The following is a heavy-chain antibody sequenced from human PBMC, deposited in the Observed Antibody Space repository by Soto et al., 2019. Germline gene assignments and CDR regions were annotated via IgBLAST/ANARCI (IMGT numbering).Heavy chain of an antibody. V-gene: IGHV5-51*01. D-gene: IGHD6-19*01. CDR1: GYSFTSYW. CDR3: ARQFTGDGWYLGNYYGMDV. Sequence: PXESLRISRKGSGYSFTSYWIGWVGQMPGKGLEWMGIIYPGDSDTRYSPSFQGQVTISADKSISTAYLQWSSLKASDTAMYYCARQFTGDGWYLGNYYGMDVWGQGTTVTVSS. CDR2: IYPGDSDT. J-gene: IGHJ6*02.